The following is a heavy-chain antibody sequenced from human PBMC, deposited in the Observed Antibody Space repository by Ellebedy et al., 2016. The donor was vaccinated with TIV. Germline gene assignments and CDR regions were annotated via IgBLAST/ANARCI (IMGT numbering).Heavy chain of an antibody. Sequence: GESLKISXAATGFTFSSHAMNWVRQAPGKGLEWVSSISASGSNTDYADSVKGRFTISKDSSKNTLYLQMNSLRGEDTALYYCARCPRRNGYNYFDYWGQGTLVTVSS. CDR1: GFTFSSHA. V-gene: IGHV3-23*01. D-gene: IGHD5-24*01. J-gene: IGHJ4*02. CDR3: ARCPRRNGYNYFDY. CDR2: ISASGSNT.